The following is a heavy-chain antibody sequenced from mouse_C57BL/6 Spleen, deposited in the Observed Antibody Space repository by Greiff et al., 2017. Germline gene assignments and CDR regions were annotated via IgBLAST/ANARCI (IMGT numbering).Heavy chain of an antibody. V-gene: IGHV1-47*01. CDR1: GYTFTTYP. J-gene: IGHJ2*01. Sequence: QVQLQQSGAELVKPGASVKMSCKASGYTFTTYPIEWMKQNHGKSLEWIGNFHPYNDDTKYNEKFKGTATLTVEKSSSTVYLGLSRLTSDDSAVYYCARRTYSNYGDYFDYWGQGTTLTVAS. CDR2: FHPYNDDT. D-gene: IGHD2-5*01. CDR3: ARRTYSNYGDYFDY.